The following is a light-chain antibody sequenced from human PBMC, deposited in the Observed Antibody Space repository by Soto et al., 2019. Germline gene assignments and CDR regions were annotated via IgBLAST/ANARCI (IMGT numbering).Light chain of an antibody. V-gene: IGLV1-40*01. J-gene: IGLJ3*02. CDR1: SSNIGAGYD. CDR2: CNS. Sequence: QSVLTQPPSVSGAPGQRVTISCTGSSSNIGAGYDVHWYQQLPGTAPKLLIYCNSNRPSGVPNRFSGSKSGTSASLTITGLQSSDAADYYCLSYHSSLSALFGGGTKLTVL. CDR3: LSYHSSLSAL.